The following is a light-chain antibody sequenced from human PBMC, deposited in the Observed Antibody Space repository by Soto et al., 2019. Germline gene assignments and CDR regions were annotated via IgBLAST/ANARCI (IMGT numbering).Light chain of an antibody. CDR1: QSVSSY. V-gene: IGKV3-11*01. CDR2: DAS. Sequence: EIVLTQSPAIRSMSPGERATLSSRASQSVSSYLAWYQQKPGQAPSLLIYDASNKATVVPASFSCSGSRTDFALSICTLEPEDFAVYYCQQRRYWPVTFGQVTKVEI. CDR3: QQRRYWPVT. J-gene: IGKJ1*01.